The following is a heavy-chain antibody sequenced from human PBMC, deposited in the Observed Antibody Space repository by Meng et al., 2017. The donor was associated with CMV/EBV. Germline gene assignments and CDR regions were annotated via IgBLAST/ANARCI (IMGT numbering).Heavy chain of an antibody. V-gene: IGHV3-21*01. J-gene: IGHJ4*02. D-gene: IGHD3-3*01. CDR3: ARGNDFWSGPDDY. Sequence: GRSLRLSCAASGFTFSSYSMNWVRQAPGKGLEWVSSISSSSSYIYYADSVKGRFTISRDNAKNSLYLQMNSLRAEDTAVYYCARGNDFWSGPDDYWGQGTLVTVSS. CDR2: ISSSSSYI. CDR1: GFTFSSYS.